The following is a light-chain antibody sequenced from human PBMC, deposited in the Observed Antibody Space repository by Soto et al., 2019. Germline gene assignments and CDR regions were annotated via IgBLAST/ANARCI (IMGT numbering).Light chain of an antibody. J-gene: IGKJ1*01. CDR2: GAS. Sequence: EIVMTQSPATLSVSPGERATLSCRASQSVSNNLAWYQKKPGQAPRLLIYGASTRATGIPARFSGSGSGTEFTLTISSLQSEDFAVYYCQQYNTWWTFGQGTSVEIK. V-gene: IGKV3-15*01. CDR1: QSVSNN. CDR3: QQYNTWWT.